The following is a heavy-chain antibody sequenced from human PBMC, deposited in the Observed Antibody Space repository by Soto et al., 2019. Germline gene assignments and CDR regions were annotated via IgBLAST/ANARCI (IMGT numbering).Heavy chain of an antibody. Sequence: EVQLVQSGGGLVQPGGSRRLSCVASGFTIYRNDMIWVRQAPGKGLEWVAHIHADGKTFYADSVKGRFTISKNITRNTLFFQMNSLRSEDTAVYYCAAYGPSSGAGYWCSGTLVTVS. CDR3: AAYGPSSGAGY. D-gene: IGHD4-17*01. J-gene: IGHJ4*02. V-gene: IGHV3-66*01. CDR1: GFTIYRND. CDR2: IHADGKT.